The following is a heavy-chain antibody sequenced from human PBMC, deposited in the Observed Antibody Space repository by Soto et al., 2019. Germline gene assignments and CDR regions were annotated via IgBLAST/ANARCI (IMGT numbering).Heavy chain of an antibody. J-gene: IGHJ3*02. CDR3: ARGGGRIPAAFDI. D-gene: IGHD3-3*01. Sequence: QAKLEPFGAEVKKPGASVKVSCKASGYTFTSYGIDWVRQAPGQGLELMGWISAYNGNTNYAQNRQDRVTVTTDPSPNTAYMELRSLRSDDTAVYYCARGGGRIPAAFDIWGQGTMVTVSS. CDR2: ISAYNGNT. V-gene: IGHV1-18*01. CDR1: GYTFTSYG.